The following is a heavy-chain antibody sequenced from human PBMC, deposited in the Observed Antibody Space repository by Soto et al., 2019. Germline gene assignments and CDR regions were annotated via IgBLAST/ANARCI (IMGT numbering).Heavy chain of an antibody. V-gene: IGHV3-64*02. D-gene: IGHD3-22*01. CDR2: ISRSGNRT. Sequence: VQLVESGEGLVQPGGSLRLSCAASGFTFSSYNIHWIRQAPGKGLEFVSAISRSGNRTYYADSVKGRFTITRDNSKNTVWLRMGSMRAEDMAVYYCASARSSSAKCYYFDYWGRGALVSVPS. CDR3: ASARSSSAKCYYFDY. J-gene: IGHJ4*02. CDR1: GFTFSSYN.